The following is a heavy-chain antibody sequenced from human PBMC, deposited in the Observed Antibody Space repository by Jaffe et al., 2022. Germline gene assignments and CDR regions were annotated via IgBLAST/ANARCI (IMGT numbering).Heavy chain of an antibody. J-gene: IGHJ6*03. D-gene: IGHD5-18*01. V-gene: IGHV1-2*06. CDR3: ARDPMSDGYFLYYYYYYMDV. CDR1: GYTFTGYY. CDR2: INPNSGGT. Sequence: QVQLVQSGAEVKKPGASVKVSCKASGYTFTGYYMHWVRQAPGQGLEWMGRINPNSGGTNYAQKFQGRVTMTRDTSISTAYMELSRLRSDDTAVYYCARDPMSDGYFLYYYYYYMDVWGKGTTVTVSS.